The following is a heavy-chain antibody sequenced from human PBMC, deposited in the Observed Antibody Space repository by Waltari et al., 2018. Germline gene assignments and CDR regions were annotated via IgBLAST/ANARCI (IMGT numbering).Heavy chain of an antibody. CDR3: ARDRGYDFWSGYYLVGGNNWFDP. J-gene: IGHJ5*02. D-gene: IGHD3-3*01. V-gene: IGHV4-59*01. Sequence: QVQLQESGPGLVKPSETLSLTCTVSGGSISSYYWSWIRQPPGKGLEWIGYIYYSGSTNYHPSLKSRVTISVDTAKNQFSLKLSSVTAADTAVYYCARDRGYDFWSGYYLVGGNNWFDPWGQGTLVTVSS. CDR2: IYYSGST. CDR1: GGSISSYY.